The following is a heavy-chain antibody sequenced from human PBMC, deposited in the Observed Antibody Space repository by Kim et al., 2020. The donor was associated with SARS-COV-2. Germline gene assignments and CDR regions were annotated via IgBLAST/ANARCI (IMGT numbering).Heavy chain of an antibody. CDR1: GYSFTSYW. J-gene: IGHJ6*02. CDR2: IDPSDSYT. Sequence: GESLKISCKGSGYSFTSYWISWVRQMPGKGLEWMGRIDPSDSYTNYSPSFQGHVTISADKSISTAYLQWSSLKASDTAMYYCARQGRGFGELLWDPGKYYYYGMDVWGQGTTVTVSS. CDR3: ARQGRGFGELLWDPGKYYYYGMDV. D-gene: IGHD3-10*01. V-gene: IGHV5-10-1*01.